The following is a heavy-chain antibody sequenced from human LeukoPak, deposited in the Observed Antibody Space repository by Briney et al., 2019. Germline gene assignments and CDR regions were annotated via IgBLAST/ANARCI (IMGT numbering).Heavy chain of an antibody. Sequence: ASVKVSCKASGGTFSSYAISWVRQAPGQGLEWMGGIIPIFGTANYAQKFQGRVTITTDESTSTAYMELSSLRSEDTAVYYCAISTKRTAGTDQGDYWGQGTLVTVSS. CDR1: GGTFSSYA. J-gene: IGHJ4*02. V-gene: IGHV1-69*05. CDR2: IIPIFGTA. D-gene: IGHD2-2*01. CDR3: AISTKRTAGTDQGDY.